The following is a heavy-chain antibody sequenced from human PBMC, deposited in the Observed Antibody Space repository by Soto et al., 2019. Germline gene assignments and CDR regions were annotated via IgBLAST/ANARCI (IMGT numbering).Heavy chain of an antibody. CDR3: ARGGDSSAYNYPGYAFHI. CDR1: GYNFASYY. Sequence: PGESLKISCQGSGYNFASYYISWVRQMPGKGLEWMGRIDPSEFYTKYSPSFQGHVTISADKSITTAYLQWSSLKASDTAMYYCARGGDSSAYNYPGYAFHIWGQGTMVTVSS. J-gene: IGHJ3*02. CDR2: IDPSEFYT. D-gene: IGHD3-22*01. V-gene: IGHV5-10-1*01.